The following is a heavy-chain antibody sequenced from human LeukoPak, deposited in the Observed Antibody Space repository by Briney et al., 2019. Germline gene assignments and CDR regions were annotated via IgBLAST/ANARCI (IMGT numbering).Heavy chain of an antibody. J-gene: IGHJ6*02. CDR3: AKDPSGDSFGSYGLDV. CDR1: GFTFSSYG. CDR2: IWYDGSNK. D-gene: IGHD5-18*01. Sequence: GGSLRLSCAASGFTFSSYGMHWVRQAPGKGLEWVAVIWYDGSNKYYADSVKGRFTISRDYSKNTLYLQMNSRRPEDTAVYYCAKDPSGDSFGSYGLDVWGQGTTVTVSS. V-gene: IGHV3-30*02.